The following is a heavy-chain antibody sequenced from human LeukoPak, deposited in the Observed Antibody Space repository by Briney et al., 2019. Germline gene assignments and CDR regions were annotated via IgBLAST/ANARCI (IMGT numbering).Heavy chain of an antibody. CDR1: GFTFSSYV. CDR2: ISSNGGST. D-gene: IGHD2-2*01. CDR3: ARVSGYCGGSSCYLDY. Sequence: GGSLRLSCAASGFTFSSYVMQWVRQAPGKGLEYVSAISSNGGSTYYAKSVKGRFTISRDNSKNTLYLQMGSLRDEDMAVYFCARVSGYCGGSSCYLDYWGQGTLVAVSS. V-gene: IGHV3-64*01. J-gene: IGHJ4*02.